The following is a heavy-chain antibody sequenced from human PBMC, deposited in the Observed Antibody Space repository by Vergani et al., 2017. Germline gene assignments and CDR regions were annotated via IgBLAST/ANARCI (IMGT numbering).Heavy chain of an antibody. V-gene: IGHV3-7*01. J-gene: IGHJ4*02. CDR3: TKEPTGPGFGGSFFDY. CDR1: GFSLSRFW. CDR2: ISPDGSAT. Sequence: EVQLVESGGGLVKPGGSLRLSCAASGFSLSRFWMSWVRQAPEKGLEWVAHISPDGSATSYVDSVKGRFTLSRDNSKNMVYLQMSSLRADDTAVYFCTKEPTGPGFGGSFFDYWGRGTLVTVSS. D-gene: IGHD3-3*01.